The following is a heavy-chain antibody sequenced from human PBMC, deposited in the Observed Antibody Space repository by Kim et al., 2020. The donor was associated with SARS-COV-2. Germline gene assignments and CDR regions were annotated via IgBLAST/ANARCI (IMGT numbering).Heavy chain of an antibody. CDR1: GGSFSGYY. V-gene: IGHV4-34*01. J-gene: IGHJ5*02. D-gene: IGHD3-10*01. CDR2: INHSGST. CDR3: ARLTYYGSTRSWFDP. Sequence: SETLSLTCAVYGGSFSGYYWSWIRQPPGKGLEWIGEINHSGSTNYNPSLKSRVTISVDTSKNQFSLKLSSVTAADTAVYYCARLTYYGSTRSWFDPWGQG.